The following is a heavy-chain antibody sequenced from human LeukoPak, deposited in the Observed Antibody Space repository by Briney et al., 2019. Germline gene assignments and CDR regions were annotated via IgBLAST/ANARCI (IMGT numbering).Heavy chain of an antibody. V-gene: IGHV1-2*02. CDR1: GYTFTGYY. Sequence: ASVKVSCKASGYTFTGYYMHWVRQAPGQGLVWMGWINPNSGGTNYAQKFQGRVTMTRDTSISTAYMELSRLRSDDTAVYYCARDGGYSYGWYYMDVWGKGTTVTISS. D-gene: IGHD5-18*01. CDR3: ARDGGYSYGWYYMDV. J-gene: IGHJ6*03. CDR2: INPNSGGT.